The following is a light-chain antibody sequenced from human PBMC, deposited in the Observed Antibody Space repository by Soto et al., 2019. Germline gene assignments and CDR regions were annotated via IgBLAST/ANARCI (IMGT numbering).Light chain of an antibody. Sequence: EIVLTQSPGTLSLSPGERATLSCRASQSVSSSYLAWYQQKPGQAPRLLIYGASSRATGIPYRFSGSGSGKDFTLTISRLEPEDFAVYDSQQYGSSPPTFGQGTKVEIK. V-gene: IGKV3-20*01. CDR1: QSVSSSY. CDR2: GAS. CDR3: QQYGSSPPT. J-gene: IGKJ1*01.